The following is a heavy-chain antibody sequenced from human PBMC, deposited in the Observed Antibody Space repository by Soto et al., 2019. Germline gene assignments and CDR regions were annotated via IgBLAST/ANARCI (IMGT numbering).Heavy chain of an antibody. Sequence: PGGSLRLSCAASGFTFSSYDMHWVRQATGKGLEWVSAIGTAGDTYYPGSVKGRFTISRENAKNSLCLQMNSLRAEDTAVYYCAREGYSYGYVGADYYYGMDVWGQGTTVTVSS. J-gene: IGHJ6*02. V-gene: IGHV3-13*01. D-gene: IGHD5-18*01. CDR1: GFTFSSYD. CDR3: AREGYSYGYVGADYYYGMDV. CDR2: IGTAGDT.